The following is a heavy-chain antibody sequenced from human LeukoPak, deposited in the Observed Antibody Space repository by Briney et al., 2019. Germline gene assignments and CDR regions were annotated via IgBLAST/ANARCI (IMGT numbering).Heavy chain of an antibody. CDR2: ISGSGDST. V-gene: IGHV3-23*01. J-gene: IGHJ4*02. Sequence: GGSLRLSCAASGFTFSSYSMNWVRQAPGKGLQWVSAISGSGDSTYYADSVKGRFTISRDISKNTLYLQMNSLRAEDTAVYYCAKDHEYDFWSGYYTGYFDYWGQGSLVTVSS. D-gene: IGHD3-3*01. CDR3: AKDHEYDFWSGYYTGYFDY. CDR1: GFTFSSYS.